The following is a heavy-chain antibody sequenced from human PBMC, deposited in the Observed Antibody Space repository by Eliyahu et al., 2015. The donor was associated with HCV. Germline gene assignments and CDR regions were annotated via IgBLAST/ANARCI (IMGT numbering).Heavy chain of an antibody. J-gene: IGHJ4*02. V-gene: IGHV4-34*01. CDR1: XXSFSGYY. Sequence: QVQLQQWGAGLLKPSETLSLTCAVYXXSFSGYYWSWIRQPPGKGLEWIGEINQSGSTNYNPSLKSRVTISVDTTKNQFSLKLSSVTAADTAVYYCARAYGDGGGFDYWGQGTRVNVSS. CDR3: ARAYGDGGGFDY. D-gene: IGHD4-17*01. CDR2: INQSGST.